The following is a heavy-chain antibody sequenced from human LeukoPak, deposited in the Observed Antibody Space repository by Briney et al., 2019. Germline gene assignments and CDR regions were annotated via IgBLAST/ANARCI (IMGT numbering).Heavy chain of an antibody. CDR3: ARGGSYLSAFDI. CDR2: IYSGGST. J-gene: IGHJ3*02. D-gene: IGHD1-26*01. CDR1: GFTVSSNY. Sequence: GGSLRLSCAASGFTVSSNYMSWVRQAPGKGLEWVSIIYSGGSTLYADSVKGRFTISRDNSKNTLYLQMNSLRAEDTAVYYCARGGSYLSAFDIWGQGTMVTVSS. V-gene: IGHV3-53*01.